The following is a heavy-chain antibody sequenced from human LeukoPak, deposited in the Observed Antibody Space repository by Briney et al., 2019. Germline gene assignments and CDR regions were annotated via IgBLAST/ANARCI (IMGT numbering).Heavy chain of an antibody. CDR3: ARSRRVVVPSSLNAADDYYYMDV. CDR1: GYTFTYYG. D-gene: IGHD2-21*02. Sequence: GASVKVSCKASGYTFTYYGLNWVRQAPGQGLECLGGINTNTGNPTYAQGFTGRYVFSFDTSVSMAYLQITSLTAEDTAIYYCARSRRVVVPSSLNAADDYYYMDVWGKGATVTVSS. J-gene: IGHJ6*03. V-gene: IGHV7-4-1*04. CDR2: INTNTGNP.